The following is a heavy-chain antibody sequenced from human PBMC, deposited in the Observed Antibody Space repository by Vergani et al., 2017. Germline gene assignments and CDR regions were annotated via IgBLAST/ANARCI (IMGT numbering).Heavy chain of an antibody. J-gene: IGHJ4*02. CDR3: ARDRGGATKSIDY. D-gene: IGHD1-26*01. V-gene: IGHV4-39*07. CDR2: IYYSGST. CDR1: GGSISSSSYY. Sequence: QLQLQESGPGLVKPSETLSLTCTVSGGSISSSSYYWGWIRQPPGKGLEWIGSIYYSGSTYYNPSLKSRITISVDTSKNQFSLKLSSVTAADTAVYYCARDRGGATKSIDYWGQGTLVTVSS.